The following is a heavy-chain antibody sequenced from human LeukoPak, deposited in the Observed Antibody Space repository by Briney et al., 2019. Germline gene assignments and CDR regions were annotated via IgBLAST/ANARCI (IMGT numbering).Heavy chain of an antibody. CDR2: ILPILGIA. D-gene: IGHD4-17*01. CDR3: AGDHYGDYTPRYFDY. Sequence: ASADVSCKASVGTLSRYTISWVRQAPGQGLEWMGKILPILGIANYAQKFQGRVTITADKSTSTAYMELSSLRSEDTAVYYCAGDHYGDYTPRYFDYWGQGTLVTVSS. CDR1: VGTLSRYT. V-gene: IGHV1-69*04. J-gene: IGHJ4*02.